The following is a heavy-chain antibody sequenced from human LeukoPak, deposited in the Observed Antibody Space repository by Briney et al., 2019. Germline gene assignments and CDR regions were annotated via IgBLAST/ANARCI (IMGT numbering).Heavy chain of an antibody. Sequence: PGGSLRLSCAASGFTVSGSWMNWVRQAPGKGLEWVANKNQDGSDKYYVDSVKGRFTISRDKAKRSLYLQMNSLRAEDTAVYYCARDLFSYGANQDDFWGQGTLVTVSS. CDR1: GFTVSGSW. CDR2: KNQDGSDK. CDR3: ARDLFSYGANQDDF. J-gene: IGHJ4*02. D-gene: IGHD5-18*01. V-gene: IGHV3-7*01.